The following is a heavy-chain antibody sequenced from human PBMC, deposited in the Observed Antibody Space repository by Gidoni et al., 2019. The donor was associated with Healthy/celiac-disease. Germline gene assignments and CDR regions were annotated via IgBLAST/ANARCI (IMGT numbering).Heavy chain of an antibody. CDR3: ARLLMEQWLVDFDY. CDR2: IYYSGST. J-gene: IGHJ4*02. D-gene: IGHD6-19*01. V-gene: IGHV4-39*01. Sequence: QLQLQESGPGLVKPSETLSLTCTVSGGSLSSSSYYWGWIRQPPGKGLEWIGSIYYSGSTYYNPSLKSRVTISVDTSKNQFSLKLSSVTAADTAVYYCARLLMEQWLVDFDYWGQGTLVTVSS. CDR1: GGSLSSSSYY.